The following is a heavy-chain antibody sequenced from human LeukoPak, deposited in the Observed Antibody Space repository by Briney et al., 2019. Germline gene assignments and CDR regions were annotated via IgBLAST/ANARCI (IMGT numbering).Heavy chain of an antibody. CDR3: ARDGGRITIFGVVTEGNYYFDY. J-gene: IGHJ4*02. V-gene: IGHV3-23*01. D-gene: IGHD3-3*01. CDR1: GFTFSSYA. CDR2: ISGSGGST. Sequence: GGSLRLSCAASGFTFSSYAMSWVRQAPGKGLEWVSAISGSGGSTYYADSVKGRFTISRDNSKNTLYLQMNSLRAEDTAVYYCARDGGRITIFGVVTEGNYYFDYWGQGTLVTVSS.